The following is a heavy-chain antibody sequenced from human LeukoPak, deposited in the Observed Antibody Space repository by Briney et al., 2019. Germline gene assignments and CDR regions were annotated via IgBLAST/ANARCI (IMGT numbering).Heavy chain of an antibody. CDR1: GGSISSYY. CDR3: ARGPYYYDSSGSDDAFDI. D-gene: IGHD3-22*01. CDR2: IYHSGST. Sequence: PSETLSLTCTVSGGSISSYYWSWIRQPPGKGLEWIGEIYHSGSTNYNPSLKSRVTISVDKSKNQFSLKLSSVTAADTAVYYCARGPYYYDSSGSDDAFDIWGQGTMVTVSS. V-gene: IGHV4-59*12. J-gene: IGHJ3*02.